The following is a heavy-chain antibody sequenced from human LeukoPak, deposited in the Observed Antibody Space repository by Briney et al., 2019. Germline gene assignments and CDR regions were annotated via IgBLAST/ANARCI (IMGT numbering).Heavy chain of an antibody. V-gene: IGHV1-8*01. CDR1: GYTFTSYD. J-gene: IGHJ6*03. CDR3: ARGGRSSWFRPALYYYYYMDV. CDR2: MNPNSGNT. D-gene: IGHD6-13*01. Sequence: ASVKVSCKASGYTFTSYDINWVRQATGQGLEWMGWMNPNSGNTGYAQKFQGRVTMTRNTSISTAYMELSSLRSEDTAVYYCARGGRSSWFRPALYYYYYMDVWAKGPRSPSP.